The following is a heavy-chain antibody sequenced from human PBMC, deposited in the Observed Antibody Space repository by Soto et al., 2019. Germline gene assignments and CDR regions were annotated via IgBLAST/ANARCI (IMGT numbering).Heavy chain of an antibody. J-gene: IGHJ1*01. CDR2: TYYRSKWYN. V-gene: IGHV6-1*01. D-gene: IGHD5-12*01. Sequence: QSQTLSLTCAISGVSVSSNSAAWNWIRQSPSRGLEWLGRTYYRSKWYNDYAVSVKSRITINPDTSKNQFSLQLNSVTPEDTTVYYCARERSSCYDRSFQYWGQGTLVTVSS. CDR3: ARERSSCYDRSFQY. CDR1: GVSVSSNSAA.